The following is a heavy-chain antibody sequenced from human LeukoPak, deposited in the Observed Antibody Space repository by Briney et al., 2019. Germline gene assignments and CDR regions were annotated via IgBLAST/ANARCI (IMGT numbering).Heavy chain of an antibody. J-gene: IGHJ4*02. D-gene: IGHD1-20*01. V-gene: IGHV4-59*01. Sequence: SETLSLTCTVSGGSISSYYWSWIRQPPGKGLEWIGYIYYSGSTNYNPSLKSRVAISVDTSKNQFSLKLSSVTAADTAVYYCAKGTGGRYNWNPRWIWGQGTLVTVSS. CDR3: AKGTGGRYNWNPRWI. CDR1: GGSISSYY. CDR2: IYYSGST.